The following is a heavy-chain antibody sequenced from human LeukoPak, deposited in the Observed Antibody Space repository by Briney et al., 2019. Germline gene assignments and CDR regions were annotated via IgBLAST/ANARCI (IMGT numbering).Heavy chain of an antibody. CDR1: GYTFTSYG. V-gene: IGHV1-18*01. J-gene: IGHJ4*02. CDR3: ARDLSYQLLSSEFDY. CDR2: ISAYNGNT. Sequence: GASVKVSCKASGYTFTSYGINWVRQATGQGLEWMGWISAYNGNTNYAQKLQGRVTMTTDTSTSTAYMELRSLRSDDTAVYYCARDLSYQLLSSEFDYWGQGTLVTVSS. D-gene: IGHD2-2*01.